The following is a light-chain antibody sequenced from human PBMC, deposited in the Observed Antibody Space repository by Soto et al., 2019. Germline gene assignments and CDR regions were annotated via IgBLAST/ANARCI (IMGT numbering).Light chain of an antibody. Sequence: QPVLTQSPSASASLGASVKLTCTLSGGHSTYAIAWHQQQPETGPRYLMKLNSDGSHSKGDGIPDRFSVSSSGAERYLTISSLQSEDEADYYCQTWGTGIVVFGGGTKLTVL. CDR3: QTWGTGIVV. J-gene: IGLJ2*01. CDR1: GGHSTYA. V-gene: IGLV4-69*01. CDR2: LNSDGSH.